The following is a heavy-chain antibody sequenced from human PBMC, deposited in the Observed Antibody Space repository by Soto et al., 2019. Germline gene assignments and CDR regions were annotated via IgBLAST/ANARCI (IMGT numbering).Heavy chain of an antibody. CDR2: IYYSGST. Sequence: PSETLSLTCTVSGGSISSYYWSWIRQPPGEGLEWIGYIYYSGSTNYNPSLKSRVTISVDTSKNQFSLKLSSVTAADTAVYYCARVGVATSNGSWPNYYYYYMDVWGKGTTVTVS. CDR3: ARVGVATSNGSWPNYYYYYMDV. V-gene: IGHV4-59*01. CDR1: GGSISSYY. D-gene: IGHD5-12*01. J-gene: IGHJ6*03.